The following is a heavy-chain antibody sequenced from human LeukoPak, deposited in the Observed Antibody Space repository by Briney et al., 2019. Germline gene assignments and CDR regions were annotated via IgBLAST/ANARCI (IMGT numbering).Heavy chain of an antibody. Sequence: PSETLSLTCAVYGGSFSGYYWSWIRQPPGKGLEWIGEINHSGSTNYNPSLRSRVAISVDTSKNQFSLKLSSVTAADTAVYYCARHGYCSSTSRSTRCGRFDPWGQGTLVTVSS. CDR2: INHSGST. J-gene: IGHJ5*02. D-gene: IGHD2-2*02. V-gene: IGHV4-34*01. CDR1: GGSFSGYY. CDR3: ARHGYCSSTSRSTRCGRFDP.